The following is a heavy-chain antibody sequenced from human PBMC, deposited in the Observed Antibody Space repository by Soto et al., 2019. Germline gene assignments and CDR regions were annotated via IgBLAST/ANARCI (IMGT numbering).Heavy chain of an antibody. D-gene: IGHD1-1*01. CDR1: GGSISSYY. CDR2: IYYSGST. Sequence: SETLSLTCTVSGGSISSYYWSWIRQPPGKGLEWIGYIYYSGSTNYNPSLKSRVTISVDTSKNQFSLKLSSVTAADTAVYYCASDRGKLYYYYYGMDVWSQGTTVTVSS. J-gene: IGHJ6*02. V-gene: IGHV4-59*01. CDR3: ASDRGKLYYYYYGMDV.